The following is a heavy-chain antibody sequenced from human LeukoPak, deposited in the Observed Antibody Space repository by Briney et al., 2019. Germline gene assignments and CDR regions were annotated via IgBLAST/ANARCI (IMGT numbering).Heavy chain of an antibody. CDR1: GFTFSSYA. J-gene: IGHJ3*02. D-gene: IGHD6-13*01. CDR2: ISGSGGST. Sequence: GGSLRLSCAASGFTFSSYAMTWVRQAPGKGLEWVSAISGSGGSTYYADSVKGRFTSSRDNSKNTLYLQMNSLRAEDTAVCYCAKDGRIEAPLYDSFDIWGLGTVVTVSS. CDR3: AKDGRIEAPLYDSFDI. V-gene: IGHV3-23*01.